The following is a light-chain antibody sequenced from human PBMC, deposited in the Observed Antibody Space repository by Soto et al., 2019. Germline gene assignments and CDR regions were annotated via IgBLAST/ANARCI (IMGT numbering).Light chain of an antibody. J-gene: IGKJ4*02. CDR2: GAS. Sequence: TTSLATRAVSRGEGATGGCRAIQSNSSNLAWYQQKPGPAPRLLLYGASIRATGIPARFSGSGPGTAFALTIRSLEPDYSAVYFCQLRSTSPLTFGGGTKVDIK. V-gene: IGKV3D-11*02. CDR1: QSNSSN. CDR3: QLRSTSPLT.